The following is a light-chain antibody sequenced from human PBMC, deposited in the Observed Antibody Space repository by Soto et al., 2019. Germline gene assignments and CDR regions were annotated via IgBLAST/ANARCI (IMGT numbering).Light chain of an antibody. J-gene: IGKJ1*01. Sequence: DIVMTQSPDSLAVSLGERATVNCKSSQTLLYSSNNKNYLAWYQQKPGQPPKLLISWASTRESGVPDRFSVSGSGTDFTLTISSLQAEDVAVYYCQQYYDSPQTFGQGTTVEIK. CDR2: WAS. CDR1: QTLLYSSNNKNY. CDR3: QQYYDSPQT. V-gene: IGKV4-1*01.